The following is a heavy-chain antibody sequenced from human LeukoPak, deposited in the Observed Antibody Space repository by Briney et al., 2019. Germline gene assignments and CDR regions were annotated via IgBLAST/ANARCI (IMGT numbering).Heavy chain of an antibody. CDR1: GYTFTDYY. Sequence: ASVKVSCTASGYTFTDYYMHWVRQAPGQGLERMGWINPNSGATDYAEKFHGMITMSRNTSISPAHMELSRLRSDDTAVYYWARGAFDYWGQGTLVTVSS. V-gene: IGHV1-2*02. J-gene: IGHJ4*02. CDR3: ARGAFDY. CDR2: INPNSGAT.